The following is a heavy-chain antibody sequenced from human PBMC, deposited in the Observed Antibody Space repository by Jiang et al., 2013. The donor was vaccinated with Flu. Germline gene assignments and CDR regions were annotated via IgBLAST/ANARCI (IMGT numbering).Heavy chain of an antibody. V-gene: IGHV1-69*10. Sequence: KKPGSSVKVSCTASGGTFSSYSITWVRQAPGQGLEWMGGIVPMLGITNYAQKFQGRVTITADNSMTTSYLELSSLGSEDTAVYYCARGLTYYYDSSGYLESWFDPWGQGTLVTVSS. CDR1: GGTFSSYS. CDR2: IVPMLGIT. D-gene: IGHD3-22*01. CDR3: ARGLTYYYDSSGYLESWFDP. J-gene: IGHJ5*02.